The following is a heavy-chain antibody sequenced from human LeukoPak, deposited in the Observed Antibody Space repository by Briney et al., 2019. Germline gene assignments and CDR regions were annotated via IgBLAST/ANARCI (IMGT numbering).Heavy chain of an antibody. J-gene: IGHJ4*02. CDR2: INSGSTYT. CDR3: ARSLTTLTYEGY. CDR1: GFTFSSYM. V-gene: IGHV3-21*01. D-gene: IGHD1-1*01. Sequence: GVSLGLSCAASGFTFSSYMMNWVRQAPGKGLEWVSSINSGSTYTYYTESVKGRFTVSRDNAKNSLFLQMNSLRAEDTAIYYCARSLTTLTYEGYWGQGTLVTVSS.